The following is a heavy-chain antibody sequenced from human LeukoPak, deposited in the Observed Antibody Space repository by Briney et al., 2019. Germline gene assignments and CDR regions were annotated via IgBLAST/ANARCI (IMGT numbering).Heavy chain of an antibody. Sequence: ASVKVSCKASGYTFTSYGISWVRQAPGQGLEWMGWISAYNGNTNYAQKLQGRVTMTTDTSTSTAYVELRSLRSDDTAVYYCARDRDPLYYYDSSGPRRYFDYWGQGTLVTVSS. V-gene: IGHV1-18*01. CDR2: ISAYNGNT. D-gene: IGHD3-22*01. J-gene: IGHJ4*02. CDR3: ARDRDPLYYYDSSGPRRYFDY. CDR1: GYTFTSYG.